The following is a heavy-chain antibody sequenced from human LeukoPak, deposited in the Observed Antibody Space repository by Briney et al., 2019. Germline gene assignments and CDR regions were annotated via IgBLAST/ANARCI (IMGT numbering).Heavy chain of an antibody. CDR3: ARGGGCTSFSCDFDF. CDR2: FCNSGSI. V-gene: IGHV4-59*01. J-gene: IGHJ4*02. Sequence: SETLSLTCTVSGGSITTYYWNWIRQSPGKGLEWIGYFCNSGSINYNPSLKSRVSISADTSKNQSSLKLTSVTAADTAVYYCARGGGCTSFSCDFDFWGQGTLVTVSS. D-gene: IGHD2-2*01. CDR1: GGSITTYY.